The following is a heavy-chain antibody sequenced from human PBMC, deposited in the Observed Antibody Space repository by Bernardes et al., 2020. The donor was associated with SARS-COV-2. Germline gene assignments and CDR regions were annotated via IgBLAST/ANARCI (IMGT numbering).Heavy chain of an antibody. CDR1: GFSFSSYW. V-gene: IGHV3-74*01. CDR2: INTAGSTT. Sequence: WGSLRLSCAASGFSFSSYWIHWVRQAPGGGLMWVSRINTAGSTTNYADSVKGRFTISRDNAKNTVSLQMNSLSPDDTAVYYCVRSAFLSGRGYYFDNWGQGALVTVSS. D-gene: IGHD3-10*01. J-gene: IGHJ4*02. CDR3: VRSAFLSGRGYYFDN.